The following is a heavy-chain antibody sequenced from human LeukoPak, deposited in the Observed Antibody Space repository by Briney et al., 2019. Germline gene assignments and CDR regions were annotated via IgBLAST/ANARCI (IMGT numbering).Heavy chain of an antibody. D-gene: IGHD1-26*01. CDR2: MNPNSGNT. Sequence: ASVTVSCKASGYTFTSYDINWVRQATGQGLEWMGWMNPNSGNTGYAQKFQGRVTITRNTSISTAYMELSSLRSEDTAVYYCARGRSGSYYLDNWFDPWGQGTLVTVSS. J-gene: IGHJ5*02. V-gene: IGHV1-8*03. CDR1: GYTFTSYD. CDR3: ARGRSGSYYLDNWFDP.